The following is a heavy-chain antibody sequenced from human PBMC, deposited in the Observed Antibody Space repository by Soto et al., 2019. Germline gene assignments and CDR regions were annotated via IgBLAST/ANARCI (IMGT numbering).Heavy chain of an antibody. Sequence: QLQLVQSGAEVQKPGSSVNVSCQTSGGSFSSNTITWVRQAPGQGLEWMGGIIPTFGTSNYAQKFQGRVTITADDSSTTVYMELRRMRYEDTTVDYCARNVLLVVVSSIRAAGWLDLCGHSTLVTVSS. J-gene: IGHJ5*02. CDR2: IIPTFGTS. CDR1: GGSFSSNT. V-gene: IGHV1-69*01. D-gene: IGHD3-16*02. CDR3: ARNVLLVVVSSIRAAGWLDL.